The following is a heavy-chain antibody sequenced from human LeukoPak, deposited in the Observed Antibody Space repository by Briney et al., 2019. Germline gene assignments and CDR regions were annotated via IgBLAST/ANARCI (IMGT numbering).Heavy chain of an antibody. D-gene: IGHD6-6*01. Sequence: GASVEVSCKASGYTFTSYAMNWVRQATGQGLEWMGWMNPNSGNTGYAQKFQGRVTMTRNTSISTAYMELSSLRSEDTAVYYCARFTTSIAARRNGMDVWGQGTTVTVSS. J-gene: IGHJ6*02. CDR3: ARFTTSIAARRNGMDV. CDR1: GYTFTSYA. CDR2: MNPNSGNT. V-gene: IGHV1-8*02.